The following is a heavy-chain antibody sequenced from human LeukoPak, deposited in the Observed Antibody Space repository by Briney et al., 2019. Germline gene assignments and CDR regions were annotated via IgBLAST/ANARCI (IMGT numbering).Heavy chain of an antibody. J-gene: IGHJ4*02. CDR3: ARAVSSWYIL. CDR1: GYTFTGYY. D-gene: IGHD6-13*01. Sequence: ASVKVSCKASGYTFTGYYMHWVRQAPGQGLEWMGWINPNSGGRNYAQKFQDRVTMTRDTSISTVYMELSRLRSDDTAVYYCARAVSSWYILWGQGTLVTVFS. V-gene: IGHV1-2*02. CDR2: INPNSGGR.